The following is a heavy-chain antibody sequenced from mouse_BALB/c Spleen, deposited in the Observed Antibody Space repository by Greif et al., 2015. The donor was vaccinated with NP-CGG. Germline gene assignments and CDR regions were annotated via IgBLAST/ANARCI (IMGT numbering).Heavy chain of an antibody. Sequence: VKVVESGPGLVAPSQSLSITCTVSGFSLTSYGVHWVRQPPGKGLEWLGVIWAGGSTNYNSALMSRLSISKDNSKSQVFLKMNSLQTDDTAMYYCANWGFAYWGQGTLVTVSA. CDR1: GFSLTSYG. CDR3: ANWGFAY. CDR2: IWAGGST. D-gene: IGHD4-1*01. J-gene: IGHJ3*01. V-gene: IGHV2-9*02.